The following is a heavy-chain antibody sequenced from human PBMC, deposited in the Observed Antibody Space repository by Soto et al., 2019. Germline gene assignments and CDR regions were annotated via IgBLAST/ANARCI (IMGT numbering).Heavy chain of an antibody. CDR3: AKDSGYSYGYDYFDY. D-gene: IGHD5-18*01. CDR1: GFTFSSYA. Sequence: GGSLRLSCAASGFTFSSYAMHWVRQAPGKGLEWVAVISYDGSNKYYADSVKGRFTISRDNSKNTLYLQMNSLRAEDTAVYYCAKDSGYSYGYDYFDYWGQGTLVTVSS. CDR2: ISYDGSNK. J-gene: IGHJ4*02. V-gene: IGHV3-30-3*01.